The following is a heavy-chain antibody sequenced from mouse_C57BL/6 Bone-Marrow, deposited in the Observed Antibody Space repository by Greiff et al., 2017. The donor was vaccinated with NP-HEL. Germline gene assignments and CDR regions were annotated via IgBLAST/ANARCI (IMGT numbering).Heavy chain of an antibody. CDR2: ISDGGSYT. Sequence: EVNVVESGGGLVKPGGSLKLSCAASGFTFSSYAMSWVRQTPEKRLEWVATISDGGSYTYYPDNVKGRFTISRDNAKNNLYLQMSHLKSEDTAMYYCAREPILPTKAMDYWGQGTSVTVSS. J-gene: IGHJ4*01. CDR1: GFTFSSYA. V-gene: IGHV5-4*01. CDR3: AREPILPTKAMDY. D-gene: IGHD1-1*01.